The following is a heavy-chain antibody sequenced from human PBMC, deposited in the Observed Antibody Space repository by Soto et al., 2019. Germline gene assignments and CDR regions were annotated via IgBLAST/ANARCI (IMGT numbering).Heavy chain of an antibody. J-gene: IGHJ3*01. CDR1: GGSISGYY. CDR3: ASLNFDILTGYYAFDL. D-gene: IGHD3-9*01. CDR2: ISYSGST. V-gene: IGHV4-59*08. Sequence: SETLSLTCTVSGGSISGYYWSWIRQSPEKGLEYIGYISYSGSTNYNPSLKSRVTTSLDTSKNQFSLKLSSVTAADTAIYYCASLNFDILTGYYAFDLWGQWTIVTVSS.